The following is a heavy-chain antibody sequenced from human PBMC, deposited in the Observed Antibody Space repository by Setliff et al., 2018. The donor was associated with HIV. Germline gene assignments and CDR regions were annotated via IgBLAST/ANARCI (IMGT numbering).Heavy chain of an antibody. Sequence: SETLSLTCTVSGYSISSGYYWGWIRQPPGKGLEWIGSIYHSGSTYYNPSLKSRVTISVDTSKNQFSLKLSSVAAADTAVYYCARTWELPPVYGMDVWGQGTTVTVSS. V-gene: IGHV4-38-2*02. CDR3: ARTWELPPVYGMDV. CDR1: GYSISSGYY. D-gene: IGHD1-26*01. CDR2: IYHSGST. J-gene: IGHJ6*02.